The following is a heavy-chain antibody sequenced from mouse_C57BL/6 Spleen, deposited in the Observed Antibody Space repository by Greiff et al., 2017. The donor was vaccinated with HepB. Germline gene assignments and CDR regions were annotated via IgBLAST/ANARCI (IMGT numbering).Heavy chain of an antibody. D-gene: IGHD1-1*01. J-gene: IGHJ1*03. V-gene: IGHV7-3*01. Sequence: EVKLVESGGGLVQPGGSLSLSCAASGFTFTDYYMSWVRQPPGKALEWLGFIRNKANGYTTEYSASVKGRFTISRDNSQSILYLQMNALRAEDSATYYCARYKFITTVVNWYFDVWGTGTTVTVSS. CDR1: GFTFTDYY. CDR3: ARYKFITTVVNWYFDV. CDR2: IRNKANGYTT.